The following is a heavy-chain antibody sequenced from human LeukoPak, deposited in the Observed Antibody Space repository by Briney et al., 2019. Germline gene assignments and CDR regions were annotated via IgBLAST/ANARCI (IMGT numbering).Heavy chain of an antibody. V-gene: IGHV1-69*13. CDR1: GYTFTGYY. J-gene: IGHJ4*02. D-gene: IGHD4-23*01. Sequence: SMKVSCKASGYTFTGYYMHWVRQAPGQGLEWMGGIIPIFGTANYAQKFQGRVTITADESTSTAYMELSSLRSEDTAVYYCARGTTVVTTSFDYWGQGTLVTVSS. CDR3: ARGTTVVTTSFDY. CDR2: IIPIFGTA.